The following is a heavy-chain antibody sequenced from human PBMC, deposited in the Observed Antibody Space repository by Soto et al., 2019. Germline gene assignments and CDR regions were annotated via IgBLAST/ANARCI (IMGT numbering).Heavy chain of an antibody. CDR1: SGSISSSNW. CDR2: IYHSGST. Sequence: SETLSLTCAVSSGSISSSNWWSWVRQPPGKGLEWIGEIYHSGSTNYNPSLKSRVTISVDKSKNQFSLKLSSVTAADTAVYYWASGFWSGYYAHWGQGTLVTVSS. J-gene: IGHJ4*02. V-gene: IGHV4-4*02. CDR3: ASGFWSGYYAH. D-gene: IGHD3-3*01.